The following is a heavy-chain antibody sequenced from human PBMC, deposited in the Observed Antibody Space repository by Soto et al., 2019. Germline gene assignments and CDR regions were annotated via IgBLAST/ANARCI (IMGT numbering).Heavy chain of an antibody. CDR1: GFTFSSYA. J-gene: IGHJ4*02. V-gene: IGHV3-23*01. CDR2: ISGSGGST. Sequence: EVQLLESGGGLVQPGGSLRLSCAASGFTFSSYAMSWVRQAPGKGLEWVSAISGSGGSTYYADSVKGRFTISRDNSKNTLYLQMDSLRAEDTAVYYCAKVEAQWLVHSSFGYWGQGTLVTVSS. D-gene: IGHD6-19*01. CDR3: AKVEAQWLVHSSFGY.